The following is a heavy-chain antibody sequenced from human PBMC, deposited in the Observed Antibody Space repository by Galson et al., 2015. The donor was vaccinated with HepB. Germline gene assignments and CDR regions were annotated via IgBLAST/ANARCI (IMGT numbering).Heavy chain of an antibody. CDR2: ISSSSSYT. CDR1: GFTFSDYY. V-gene: IGHV3-11*06. Sequence: SLRLSCAASGFTFSDYYMSWIRQAPGKGLEWVSYISSSSSYTNYADSVKGRFTISRDNSKNTLYLQMNSLRAEDTAVYYCARDLVIVVESYRTGNYYYGMDVWGQGTTVTVSS. CDR3: ARDLVIVVESYRTGNYYYGMDV. J-gene: IGHJ6*02. D-gene: IGHD3-22*01.